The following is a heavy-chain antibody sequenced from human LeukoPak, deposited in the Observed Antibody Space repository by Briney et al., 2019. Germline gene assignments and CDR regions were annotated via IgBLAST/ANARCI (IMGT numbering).Heavy chain of an antibody. CDR2: IYYSGST. CDR1: GGSISSSSYY. Sequence: SETLSLTCTVSGGSISSSSYYWGWIRQPPGKGLEWIGSIYYSGSTYYNPSLKSRLTISVGTSKNQFSLRLGSVTAADTAVYYCASSFYCGSATCKRDYWGQGTLVTVSS. J-gene: IGHJ4*02. CDR3: ASSFYCGSATCKRDY. D-gene: IGHD2-2*01. V-gene: IGHV4-39*07.